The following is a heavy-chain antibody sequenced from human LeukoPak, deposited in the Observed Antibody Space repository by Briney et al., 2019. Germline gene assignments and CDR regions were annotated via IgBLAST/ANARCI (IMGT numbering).Heavy chain of an antibody. CDR2: INPNSGGT. J-gene: IGHJ4*02. V-gene: IGHV1-2*02. CDR1: GYTFTSYY. D-gene: IGHD5-12*01. CDR3: AREGKGSGYDLRRDFDY. Sequence: ASVTVSFTASGYTFTSYYMHWVRQAPGQGLERMGWINPNSGGTNYAQKFQGRVTMTRDTSISTAYMELSRLRSDDTAVYYCAREGKGSGYDLRRDFDYWGQGTLVTVSS.